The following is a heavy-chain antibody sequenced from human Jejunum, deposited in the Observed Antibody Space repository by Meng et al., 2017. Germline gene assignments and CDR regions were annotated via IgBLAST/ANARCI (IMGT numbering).Heavy chain of an antibody. J-gene: IGHJ4*02. D-gene: IGHD1-26*01. CDR3: ARGRERGLDYFDY. CDR1: GYIFTGYY. Sequence: ASVKVSCKASGYIFTGYYMHWVRQAPGQGLEWMRRINPNTGGTNYAQKFQGRVTVTRDTSITTAYMELSSLRSDDTAVYYCARGRERGLDYFDYWGQGTQVTVSS. CDR2: INPNTGGT. V-gene: IGHV1-2*06.